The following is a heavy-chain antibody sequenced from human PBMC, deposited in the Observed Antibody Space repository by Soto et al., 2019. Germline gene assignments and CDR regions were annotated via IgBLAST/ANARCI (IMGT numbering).Heavy chain of an antibody. CDR1: GFTFSDYY. V-gene: IGHV3-11*01. D-gene: IGHD2-15*01. CDR2: ISSSGSTI. Sequence: GGSLRLSCAASGFTFSDYYMSWIHQAPGKGLEWVSYISSSGSTIYYADSVKGRFTISRDNAKNSLYLQMNSLRAEDTAVYYCARDGYCSGGSCYSVPVFDYWGQGTLVTVSS. J-gene: IGHJ4*02. CDR3: ARDGYCSGGSCYSVPVFDY.